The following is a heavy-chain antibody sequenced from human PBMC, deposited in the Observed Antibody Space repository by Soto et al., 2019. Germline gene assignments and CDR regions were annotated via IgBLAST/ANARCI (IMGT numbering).Heavy chain of an antibody. V-gene: IGHV4-34*01. CDR3: ARGCPTVTTLILYYLDY. CDR2: INHSGST. CDR1: GGSFSGYY. J-gene: IGHJ4*02. D-gene: IGHD4-17*01. Sequence: PSEPLSLTCAVYGGSFSGYYWSWIRQPPGKGLEWIGEINHSGSTNYNPSLKSRVTISVDTSKNQFSLKLSSVTAADTAVYYCARGCPTVTTLILYYLDYWGQGNVVTVSA.